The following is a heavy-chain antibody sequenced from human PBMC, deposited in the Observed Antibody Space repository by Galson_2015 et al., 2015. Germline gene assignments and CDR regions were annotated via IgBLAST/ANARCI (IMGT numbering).Heavy chain of an antibody. CDR1: GFTFSSYA. V-gene: IGHV3-23*01. D-gene: IGHD2-21*02. CDR2: ISGSGGST. Sequence: SLRLSCAASGFTFSSYAMSWVRQAPGKGLEWVSAISGSGGSTYYADSVKGRFTISRDNSKNTLYLQMNSLRAEDTAVYYCAKAPQHIVVVTAILGYWGQGTLVTVSS. J-gene: IGHJ4*02. CDR3: AKAPQHIVVVTAILGY.